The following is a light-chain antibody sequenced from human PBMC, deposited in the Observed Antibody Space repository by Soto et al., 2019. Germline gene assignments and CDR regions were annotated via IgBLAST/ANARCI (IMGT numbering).Light chain of an antibody. CDR1: QTISTY. J-gene: IGKJ2*01. CDR2: AAS. V-gene: IGKV1-39*01. CDR3: QHSSCIPYT. Sequence: DIQMTQSPSSLSASVGDRVTLTCRASQTISTYLNWYQQNPGKAPSLLIYAASSLQNGVPSRFSGSGAGTDFTLTSSSLYADDVVTYCCQHSSCIPYTFGQGTKLEIK.